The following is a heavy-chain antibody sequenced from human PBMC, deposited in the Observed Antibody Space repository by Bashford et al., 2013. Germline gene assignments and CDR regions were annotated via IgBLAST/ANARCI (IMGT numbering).Heavy chain of an antibody. V-gene: IGHV4-4*02. CDR1: GGSLISNDW. CDR2: IFHNGFT. J-gene: IGHJ4*02. CDR3: VRDDIGTTTAAGGASD. Sequence: TLSLTCAVSGGSLISNDWWSWVRQPPGKGLEWMGEIFHNGFTNYNPSFKSRVTISLDKSKNQFSLKLTSMTAADTAVYYCVRDDIGTTTAAGGASDWGRGTLVTVSS. D-gene: IGHD2-15*01.